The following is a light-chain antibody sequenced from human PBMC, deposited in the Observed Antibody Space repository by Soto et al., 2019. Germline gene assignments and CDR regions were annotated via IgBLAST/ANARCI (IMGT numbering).Light chain of an antibody. CDR1: SADVGSYNL. Sequence: QSVLTQPASVSGSPGQSITISCTGTSADVGSYNLVSWYQQHPGKAPKLMIYEVSKRPSGVSNRFSGSKSGNTASLTISGLQAEDEADYSCCSYAGSSTHVVFAGGTKVTVL. CDR2: EVS. V-gene: IGLV2-23*02. J-gene: IGLJ2*01. CDR3: CSYAGSSTHVV.